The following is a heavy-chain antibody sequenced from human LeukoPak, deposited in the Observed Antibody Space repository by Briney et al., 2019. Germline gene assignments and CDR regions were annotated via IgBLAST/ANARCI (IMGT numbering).Heavy chain of an antibody. D-gene: IGHD3-10*01. V-gene: IGHV3-30*02. J-gene: IGHJ4*02. CDR1: GFTFSSYG. CDR2: IRYDGSNK. CDR3: AKSVPAIRGEIDY. Sequence: GGSLRLSCAASGFTFSSYGMHWVRQAPGKGLEWVAFIRYDGSNKNYVDSVKGRFTISRDNSKNTLYLQMDSLRAEDTAVYYCAKSVPAIRGEIDYWGQGTLVTVSS.